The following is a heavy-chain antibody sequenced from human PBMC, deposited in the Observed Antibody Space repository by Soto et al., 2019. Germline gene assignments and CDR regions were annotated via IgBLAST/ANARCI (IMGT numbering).Heavy chain of an antibody. Sequence: ASVRVSCKXSGYTLTELSMHWVRQAPGKGLEWMGGFDPEDGETIYAQKFQGRVTMTEDTSTDTAYMELSSLRSEDTAVYYCATEGIAVAGTRQGEFDYWGQGTLVTVSS. V-gene: IGHV1-24*01. CDR3: ATEGIAVAGTRQGEFDY. D-gene: IGHD6-19*01. CDR1: GYTLTELS. J-gene: IGHJ4*02. CDR2: FDPEDGET.